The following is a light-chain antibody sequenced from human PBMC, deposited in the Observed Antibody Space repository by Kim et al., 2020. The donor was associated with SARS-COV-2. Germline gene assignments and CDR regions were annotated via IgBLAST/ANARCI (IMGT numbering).Light chain of an antibody. CDR3: QRRSNWPPYT. CDR2: DAS. J-gene: IGKJ2*01. CDR1: QSVSSF. V-gene: IGKV3-11*01. Sequence: EIVLTQSPATLSLSPGERATLSCRASQSVSSFLAWYQKTPGQAPRLLIYDASNRATGIPARFSGSGSGTDFTLTISSLEPEDFAVYYCQRRSNWPPYTFGQGTKLEI.